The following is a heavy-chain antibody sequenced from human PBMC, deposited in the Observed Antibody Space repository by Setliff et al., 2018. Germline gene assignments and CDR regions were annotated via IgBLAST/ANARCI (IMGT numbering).Heavy chain of an antibody. CDR3: ARDGTRNANDY. D-gene: IGHD1-1*01. CDR1: GFTFSSYA. Sequence: PGGSLRLSCAASGFTFSSYAMSWVRQAPGKGLEWVANIKQDGSEKYYVDSVKGRFTISRDNAKNSLYLQMNSLRAEDTAVYYCARDGTRNANDYWGQGTLVTVSS. J-gene: IGHJ4*02. V-gene: IGHV3-7*01. CDR2: IKQDGSEK.